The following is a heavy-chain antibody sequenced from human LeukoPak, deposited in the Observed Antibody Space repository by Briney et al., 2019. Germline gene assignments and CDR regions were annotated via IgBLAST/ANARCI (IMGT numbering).Heavy chain of an antibody. CDR3: ARSLVVGATYPYH. D-gene: IGHD1-26*01. CDR1: GGSISSGSYY. V-gene: IGHV4-61*02. J-gene: IGHJ5*02. Sequence: PSETLSLTCTVSGGSISSGSYYWSWIRQPAGKGPEWIGRIYTSGSTNYNPSLKSRVTISVDTSKNQFSLKLNSVTAADTAVYYCARSLVVGATYPYHWGQGTLVTVSS. CDR2: IYTSGST.